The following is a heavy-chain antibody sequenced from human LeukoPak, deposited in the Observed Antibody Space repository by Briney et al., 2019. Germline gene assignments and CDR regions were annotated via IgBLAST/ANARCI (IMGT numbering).Heavy chain of an antibody. CDR1: GYSISSGYY. CDR2: IYHSGST. V-gene: IGHV4-38-2*01. Sequence: PSETLSLTCAVSGYSISSGYYWGWIRQPPGKGLEWIGSIYHSGSTYYNPSLKSRVTISVDTSKNQFSLKLSSVTAADTAVYYCARGSGGVMNYWGQGTLVTVSS. D-gene: IGHD3-16*01. J-gene: IGHJ4*02. CDR3: ARGSGGVMNY.